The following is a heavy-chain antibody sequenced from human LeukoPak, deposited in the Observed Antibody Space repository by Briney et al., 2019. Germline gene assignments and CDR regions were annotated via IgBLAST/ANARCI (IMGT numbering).Heavy chain of an antibody. CDR1: GGTFSSYA. J-gene: IGHJ4*02. V-gene: IGHV1-69*01. D-gene: IGHD6-19*01. Sequence: SVKVSCKASGGTFSSYAISWVRQAPGQGLEWMGGIIPIFGTANYAQKFQGRVTITADESTSTAYMELSSLRSEDTAVYYCARTQWLKIKFDYWGQGTLVTVSS. CDR2: IIPIFGTA. CDR3: ARTQWLKIKFDY.